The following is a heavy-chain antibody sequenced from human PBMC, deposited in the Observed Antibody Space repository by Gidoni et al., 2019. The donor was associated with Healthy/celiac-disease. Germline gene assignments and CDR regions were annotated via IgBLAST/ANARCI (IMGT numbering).Heavy chain of an antibody. Sequence: QITLTESAPTLVKPTQTLTLTCHFPGFSLSTSGVGVGWIRQPPGKALEWLALIYWDDDKRYRPSLKSRLTITKDTSKNQVVLTMTNMDPGDTATYYCAHSRYRRFGELLYYCDYWGQGTLVTVSS. D-gene: IGHD3-10*01. J-gene: IGHJ4*02. CDR1: GFSLSTSGVG. CDR3: AHSRYRRFGELLYYCDY. CDR2: IYWDDDK. V-gene: IGHV2-5*02.